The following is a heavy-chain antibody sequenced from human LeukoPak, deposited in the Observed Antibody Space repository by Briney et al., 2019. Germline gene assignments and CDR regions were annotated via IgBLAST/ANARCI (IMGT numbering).Heavy chain of an antibody. J-gene: IGHJ6*02. CDR3: AREPYYDILTGYYYYGMDV. CDR2: IYYSGST. CDR1: GGSISNYY. D-gene: IGHD3-9*01. V-gene: IGHV4-59*01. Sequence: SETLSLTCTVSGGSISNYYWTWIRQPPGKGLEWIGYIYYSGSTNYNPSLKSRVTISVDTSKNRFSLKLSSVTAADTAVYYCAREPYYDILTGYYYYGMDVWGQGTTVTVS.